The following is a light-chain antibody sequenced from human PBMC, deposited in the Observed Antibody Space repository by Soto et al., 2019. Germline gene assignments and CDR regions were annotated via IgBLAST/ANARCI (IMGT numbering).Light chain of an antibody. V-gene: IGKV1-27*01. Sequence: DIQITQSPSSLSASVGDRVTINCRASQGISNYVAWYQQKPGKVPNLLIYAASTLQSGVPSRFRGSGSGTDFTVTISSRQPEDAETDYRQKNYSAVGAFGPGTKVDIK. CDR2: AAS. CDR1: QGISNY. J-gene: IGKJ3*01. CDR3: QKNYSAVGA.